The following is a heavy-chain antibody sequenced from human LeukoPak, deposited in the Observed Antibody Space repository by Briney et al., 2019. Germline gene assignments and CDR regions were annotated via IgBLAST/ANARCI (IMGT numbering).Heavy chain of an antibody. D-gene: IGHD3-9*01. CDR1: GFTFSSYA. J-gene: IGHJ4*02. V-gene: IGHV3-30*04. CDR2: ISYDGSNK. CDR3: ARDRKSPRYDDILTGPDY. Sequence: PGSSLRLSCAASGFTFSSYAMHSVRQAPGNPLEWASVISYDGSNKYYADSVKARFTISRDNSKKTLYLQMNSLRAEDTAVYYCARDRKSPRYDDILTGPDYWGQGTLVTVSS.